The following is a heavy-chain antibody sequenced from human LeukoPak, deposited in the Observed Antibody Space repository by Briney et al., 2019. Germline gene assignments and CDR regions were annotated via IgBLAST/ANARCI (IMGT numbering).Heavy chain of an antibody. D-gene: IGHD5-18*01. CDR1: GFTFSSYS. Sequence: PGGSLRLSCAASGFTFSSYSMNWVRQAPGKGLEWVSSISSSSSYIYYADSVMGRFTISRDNAKNSLYLQMNSLRAEDTAVYYCARALRRSVDTAMAKPYYGMDVWGRGTTVTVSS. CDR3: ARALRRSVDTAMAKPYYGMDV. J-gene: IGHJ6*02. V-gene: IGHV3-21*01. CDR2: ISSSSSYI.